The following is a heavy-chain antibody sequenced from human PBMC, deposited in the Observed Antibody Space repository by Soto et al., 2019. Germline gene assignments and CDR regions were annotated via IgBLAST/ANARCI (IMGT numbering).Heavy chain of an antibody. CDR3: ARGPYRSGMYMDV. D-gene: IGHD3-10*01. CDR1: GFTFSSYG. J-gene: IGHJ6*03. V-gene: IGHV3-33*01. CDR2: IWYDGSNK. Sequence: QVQLVESGGGVVQPGRSLRLSCAASGFTFSSYGMHWVRQAPGKGLEWVAVIWYDGSNKYYADSVKGRFTISRDNSKNTLYLQMNSLRAEDTAVYYCARGPYRSGMYMDVWGKGTTVTVSS.